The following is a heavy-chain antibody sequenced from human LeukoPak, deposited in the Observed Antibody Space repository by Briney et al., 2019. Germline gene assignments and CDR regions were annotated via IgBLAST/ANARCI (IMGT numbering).Heavy chain of an antibody. CDR2: ISSSSSYI. J-gene: IGHJ4*02. D-gene: IGHD4-17*01. CDR3: ARDLDYGDAPADY. CDR1: GFTFSSYS. V-gene: IGHV3-21*01. Sequence: GGSLRLSCAASGFTFSSYSMNWVRQAPGKGLEWVSSISSSSSYIYYADSVKGRFTISRGNAKNSLYLQMNSLRAEDTAVYYCARDLDYGDAPADYWGQGTLVTVSS.